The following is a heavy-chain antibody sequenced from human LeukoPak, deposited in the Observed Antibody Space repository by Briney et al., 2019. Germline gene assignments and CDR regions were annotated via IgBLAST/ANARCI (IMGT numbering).Heavy chain of an antibody. CDR3: ARDLGGHFDY. D-gene: IGHD3-10*01. J-gene: IGHJ4*02. CDR1: GGSISSYY. CDR2: IYYSGST. V-gene: IGHV4-59*01. Sequence: SETLSLTCTVSGGSISSYYWSWIRQPPGKGLEWIGYIYYSGSTNYNPSLKSRVTISVDTSKNQFSLKLSSVTAADTAVYYCARDLGGHFDYWGQGALVTASS.